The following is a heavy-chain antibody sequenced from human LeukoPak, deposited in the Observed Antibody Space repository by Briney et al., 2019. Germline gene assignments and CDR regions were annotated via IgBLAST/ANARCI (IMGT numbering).Heavy chain of an antibody. J-gene: IGHJ4*02. V-gene: IGHV3-74*01. Sequence: GGSLRLSCAASGFTFSSYWMHWVRQAPGKGLVWISRINSDGSSTTYADSVKGRFTISRDSSKDTLYLQMNSLRAEDTAVYYCAKAVGATTWKFEYWGQGTLVTVSS. CDR3: AKAVGATTWKFEY. CDR2: INSDGSST. D-gene: IGHD1-26*01. CDR1: GFTFSSYW.